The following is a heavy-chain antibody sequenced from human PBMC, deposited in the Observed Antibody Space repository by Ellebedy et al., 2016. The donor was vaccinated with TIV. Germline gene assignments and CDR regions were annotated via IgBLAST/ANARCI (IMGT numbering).Heavy chain of an antibody. CDR2: IGGSGDT. CDR3: AKDRYGDYVVYFDY. Sequence: PGGSLRLSCAASGFDVSNNGMSWVRQAPGKGLEWVSGIGGSGDTYYTDSVAGRFTISRDKSKNTLYLQMNSLRAEDTAVYFCAKDRYGDYVVYFDYWGQGTLVTVSS. D-gene: IGHD4-17*01. V-gene: IGHV3-23*01. J-gene: IGHJ4*02. CDR1: GFDVSNNG.